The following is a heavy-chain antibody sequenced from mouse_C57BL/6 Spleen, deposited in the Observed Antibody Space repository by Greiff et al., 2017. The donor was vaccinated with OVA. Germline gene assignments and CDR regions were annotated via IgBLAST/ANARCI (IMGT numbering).Heavy chain of an antibody. V-gene: IGHV1-64*01. CDR1: GYTFTSYW. Sequence: QVQLKQPGAELVKPGASVKLSCKASGYTFTSYWMHWVKQRPGQGLEWIGMIHPNSGSTNYNEKFKSKATLTVDKSSSTAYMQLSSLTSEDSAVYYCARWRLSAWFAYWGQGTLVTVSA. CDR2: IHPNSGST. J-gene: IGHJ3*01. CDR3: ARWRLSAWFAY.